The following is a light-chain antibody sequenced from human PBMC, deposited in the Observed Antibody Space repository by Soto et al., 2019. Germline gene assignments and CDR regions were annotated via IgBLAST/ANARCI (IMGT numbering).Light chain of an antibody. J-gene: IGKJ1*01. Sequence: ERVMTQSPATLSVSPGERATLSCRASQSVRSNLAWYQQTPGQAPRLLIYGASTRATGIPDRFRGSGSGTEFTLTISSLQSEDFASYHCQQYDDWPRTFGQGTRVQIK. V-gene: IGKV3D-15*01. CDR3: QQYDDWPRT. CDR1: QSVRSN. CDR2: GAS.